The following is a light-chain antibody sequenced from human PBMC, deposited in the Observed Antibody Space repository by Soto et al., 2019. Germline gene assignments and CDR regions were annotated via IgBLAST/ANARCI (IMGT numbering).Light chain of an antibody. J-gene: IGKJ4*01. CDR1: QSVSSNY. Sequence: EILLTQSPGTLSLSPGERATLSCRASQSVSSNYLAWYQQKPGQAPRLLIYGASSRATGIPDRFSGSGSGTDFTLTISRLEPEDFAVYYCQRYGTSPLAFGGRTKVEIK. CDR2: GAS. CDR3: QRYGTSPLA. V-gene: IGKV3-20*01.